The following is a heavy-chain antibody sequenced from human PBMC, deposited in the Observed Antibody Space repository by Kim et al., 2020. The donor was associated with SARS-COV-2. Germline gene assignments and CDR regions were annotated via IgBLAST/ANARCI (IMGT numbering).Heavy chain of an antibody. CDR3: ASILS. CDR2: ICSGGST. V-gene: IGHV3-53*01. J-gene: IGHJ4*02. D-gene: IGHD3-9*01. Sequence: ICSGGSTYYGDSVKGRFTISRDNSKKTLYLQMNSLRAEDTAVYYCASILSWGQGTLVTVSS.